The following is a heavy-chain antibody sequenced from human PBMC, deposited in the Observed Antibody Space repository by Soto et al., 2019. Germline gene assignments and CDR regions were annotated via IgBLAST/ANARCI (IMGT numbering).Heavy chain of an antibody. Sequence: QVQLVQSGAEVKKPGSSVKVSCKASGGTFSSYAISWVRQAPGQGLEWMGGIIPIFGTANYAQKFQGRVTITADESTRXAYMELSSLRSEDTAVYXXXXEGSYYYDSSGYRDXXYWGQGTLVTVSS. CDR3: XXEGSYYYDSSGYRDXXY. CDR2: IIPIFGTA. J-gene: IGHJ4*02. CDR1: GGTFSSYA. D-gene: IGHD3-22*01. V-gene: IGHV1-69*01.